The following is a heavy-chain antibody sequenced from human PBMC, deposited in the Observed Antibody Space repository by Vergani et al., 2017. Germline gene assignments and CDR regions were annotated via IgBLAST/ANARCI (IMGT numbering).Heavy chain of an antibody. Sequence: QVLLVQSGAEVKKPGASVRVSCMTSGYTFTNYYIHWVRQAPGQGLEWMGWINPNSGGTNYAQKFQGRVTMTRDTSISTAYMELSRLRSDDTAVYYCARDGYYDYVWGSYRLGYWGQGTLVTVSS. V-gene: IGHV1-2*02. CDR3: ARDGYYDYVWGSYRLGY. CDR2: INPNSGGT. D-gene: IGHD3-16*02. CDR1: GYTFTNYY. J-gene: IGHJ4*02.